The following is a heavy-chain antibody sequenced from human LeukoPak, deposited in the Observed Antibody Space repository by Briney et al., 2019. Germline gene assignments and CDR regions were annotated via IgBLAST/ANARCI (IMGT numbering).Heavy chain of an antibody. CDR2: IDWNSGNT. V-gene: IGHV3-9*01. D-gene: IGHD5-24*01. J-gene: IGHJ4*02. CDR1: GFTFGIYA. Sequence: PGRSLRLSCAASGFTFGIYAMHWVRQAPGKGLEWVSGIDWNSGNTDYADSAKGRFTISRDNAKNSLYLQMNSLRAEDTALYYCAKDRGDGFSSRLGGHDYWGQGTLVTVSS. CDR3: AKDRGDGFSSRLGGHDY.